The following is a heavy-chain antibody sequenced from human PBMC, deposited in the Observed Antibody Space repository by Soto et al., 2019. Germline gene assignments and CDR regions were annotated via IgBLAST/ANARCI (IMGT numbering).Heavy chain of an antibody. CDR1: GFSFSSYG. D-gene: IGHD3-10*01. CDR3: VRDPDGTDDFDY. J-gene: IGHJ4*02. Sequence: EVQLVESGGGLVQPGGSLRLSCAASGFSFSSYGMNWVRQAPGKGLEWISYITSSSSAVHYADSLKGRFTISRDNAKNSLYLQMNSLRDEDTAVYFCVRDPDGTDDFDYWGQGTLVTVSS. V-gene: IGHV3-48*02. CDR2: ITSSSSAV.